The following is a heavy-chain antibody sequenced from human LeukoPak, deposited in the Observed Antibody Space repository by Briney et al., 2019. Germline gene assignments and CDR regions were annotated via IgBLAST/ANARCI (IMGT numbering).Heavy chain of an antibody. J-gene: IGHJ6*02. CDR3: TKDYCGRFCSAV. CDR2: ISGSGGST. CDR1: GFTFNSYA. D-gene: IGHD3-3*01. V-gene: IGHV3-23*01. Sequence: GGSLRLSCAASGFTFNSYAMSWVRQAPGKGMEWVSGISGSGGSTYYADSVKGRFTISRDNSKNTLYLQMSSLRAEDTAKYYCTKDYCGRFCSAVWGQGTTVTVSS.